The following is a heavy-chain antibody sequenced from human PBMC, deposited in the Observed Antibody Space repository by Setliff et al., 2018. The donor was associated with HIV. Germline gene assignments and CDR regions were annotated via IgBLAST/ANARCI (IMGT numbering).Heavy chain of an antibody. D-gene: IGHD3-3*01. CDR2: INHSGST. CDR3: ERGIENFWSGYIR. CDR1: GGSFSGYY. Sequence: SETLSLTCAVYGGSFSGYYWSWIRQPPGKGLEWIGEINHSGSTNYNPSLKSRVTMSVDMSKNQFSLKLSSVTAADTAVYYCERGIENFWSGYIRWGQGTLVTVSS. V-gene: IGHV4-34*01. J-gene: IGHJ4*02.